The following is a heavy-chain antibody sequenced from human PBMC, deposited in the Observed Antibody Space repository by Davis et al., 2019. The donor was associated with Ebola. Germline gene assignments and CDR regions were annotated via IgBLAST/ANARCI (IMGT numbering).Heavy chain of an antibody. CDR1: GYTFTSYG. Sequence: AASVKVSCKASGYTFTSYGISWVRQAPGQGLEWMGWISAYNGNTNYAQKLQGRVTMTTDTSTSTAYMELRSLRSDETAVYYCARTVTTAESYYYYGMDVWGQGTTVTVSS. CDR3: ARTVTTAESYYYYGMDV. J-gene: IGHJ6*02. V-gene: IGHV1-18*01. CDR2: ISAYNGNT. D-gene: IGHD4-17*01.